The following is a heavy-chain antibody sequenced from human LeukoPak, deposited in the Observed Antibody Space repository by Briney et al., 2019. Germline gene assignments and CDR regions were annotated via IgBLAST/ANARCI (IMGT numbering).Heavy chain of an antibody. CDR2: ISSSGSTI. CDR3: ARVGYYGSGSYYASSYYYYMDV. Sequence: GGSLRLSCAASGFTFSSYEMNWVRQAPGKGLEWVSYISSSGSTIYYADPVKGRFTISRDNAKNSLYLQMTSLRAEDTAVYYCARVGYYGSGSYYASSYYYYMDVWGKGTTVTISS. D-gene: IGHD3-10*01. CDR1: GFTFSSYE. V-gene: IGHV3-48*03. J-gene: IGHJ6*03.